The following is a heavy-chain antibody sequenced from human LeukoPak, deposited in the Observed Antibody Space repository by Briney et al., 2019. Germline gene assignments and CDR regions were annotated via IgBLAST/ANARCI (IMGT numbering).Heavy chain of an antibody. J-gene: IGHJ3*02. CDR3: ARVQRITMIVVVSNAFDI. CDR1: GGSISSYY. D-gene: IGHD3-22*01. Sequence: PSETLSLTCTVSGGSISSYYWSWIRQPPGKGLEWIGYIYYSGSTYYNPSLKSRVTISVDTSKNQFSLKLSSVTAADTAVYYCARVQRITMIVVVSNAFDIWGQGTMVTVSS. V-gene: IGHV4-59*12. CDR2: IYYSGST.